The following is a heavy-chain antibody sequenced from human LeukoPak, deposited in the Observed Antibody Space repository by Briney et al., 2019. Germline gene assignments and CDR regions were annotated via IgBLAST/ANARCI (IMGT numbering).Heavy chain of an antibody. D-gene: IGHD3-10*01. J-gene: IGHJ6*03. CDR3: ARQSYGSGTDNYYMDV. V-gene: IGHV4-39*01. Sequence: SETLSLTCVVSGGSISSSSYYWGWVRQPPGKGLEWIGSIHYPGSTYSNPSLESRVTLSEDTSKNQFSLKLSSVTAADTAVYYCARQSYGSGTDNYYMDVWGKGTTVTVSS. CDR1: GGSISSSSYY. CDR2: IHYPGST.